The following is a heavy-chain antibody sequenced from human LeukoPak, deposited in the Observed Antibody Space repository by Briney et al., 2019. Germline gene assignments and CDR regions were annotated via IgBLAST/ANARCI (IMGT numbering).Heavy chain of an antibody. D-gene: IGHD2-2*01. J-gene: IGHJ5*02. CDR3: ARIRFDCGTASCSKGVSMWFDP. CDR2: VTRSGDTT. V-gene: IGHV3-11*01. Sequence: GGSLRLYCAGSGFIFSDYFMTWMRQAPGKGPELVSYVTRSGDTTYYADSVKGRFTISRDNVKNSLSLQMKSLRAEDTAMYFCARIRFDCGTASCSKGVSMWFDPWGQGTLVTVSS. CDR1: GFIFSDYF.